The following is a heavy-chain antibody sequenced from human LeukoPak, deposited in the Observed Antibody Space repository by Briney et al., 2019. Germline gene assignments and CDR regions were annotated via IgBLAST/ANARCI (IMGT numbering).Heavy chain of an antibody. Sequence: QPGGSLRLSCAASGFTFSSYSMNWVRQAPGNGLEWVSYISSSSSTIYYADSVKGRFTISRDNAKNSLYLQMNSLRAEDTAVYYCAGWFDLDAFDIWGQGTMVTVSS. CDR1: GFTFSSYS. CDR3: AGWFDLDAFDI. D-gene: IGHD3-10*01. V-gene: IGHV3-48*01. J-gene: IGHJ3*02. CDR2: ISSSSSTI.